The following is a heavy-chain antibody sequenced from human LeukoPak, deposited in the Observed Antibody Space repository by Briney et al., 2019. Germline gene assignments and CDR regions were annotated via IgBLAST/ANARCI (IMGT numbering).Heavy chain of an antibody. V-gene: IGHV3-21*01. J-gene: IGHJ4*02. Sequence: GGSLRLSCAASGFTFSSYSMNSVRPAPGKGLEWVSSISSSSSYIYYADSVKGRFTISRDNAKNSLYLQMNSLRAEDTAVYYCARDQTRVDYWGQGTLVTVSS. CDR2: ISSSSSYI. CDR3: ARDQTRVDY. D-gene: IGHD4-11*01. CDR1: GFTFSSYS.